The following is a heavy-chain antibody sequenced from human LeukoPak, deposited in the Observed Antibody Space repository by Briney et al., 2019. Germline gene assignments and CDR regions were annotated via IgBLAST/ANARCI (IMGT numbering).Heavy chain of an antibody. CDR3: AKDATVTTSGSYFDY. V-gene: IGHV3-33*06. D-gene: IGHD4-17*01. Sequence: GGSLRLSCAASGFTFSSYGMHWVRQAPGKGLEWVAVIWYSGSNKYYADSVKGRFTISRDNSKNTLYLQMNTLRAEDTAVYYCAKDATVTTSGSYFDYWGQGTLVTVSS. CDR2: IWYSGSNK. CDR1: GFTFSSYG. J-gene: IGHJ4*02.